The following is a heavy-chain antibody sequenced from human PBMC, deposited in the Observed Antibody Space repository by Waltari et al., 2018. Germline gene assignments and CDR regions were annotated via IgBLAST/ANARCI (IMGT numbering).Heavy chain of an antibody. D-gene: IGHD5-12*01. CDR3: ATYIGASVGTAAFDV. V-gene: IGHV4-39*01. Sequence: QLQLQESGPGLVKPSETLSLTCSVSGGSITSSRHYWGWIRQPPGQGLEWIGTISYTGATYSSQSLNSRVTVSRDTAKNQLSLTLGSVTASDTAVYYCATYIGASVGTAAFDVWGQGAMVTVSS. J-gene: IGHJ3*01. CDR2: ISYTGAT. CDR1: GGSITSSRHY.